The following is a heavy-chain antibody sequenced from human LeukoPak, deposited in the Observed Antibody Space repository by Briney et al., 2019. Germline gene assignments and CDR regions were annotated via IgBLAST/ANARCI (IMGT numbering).Heavy chain of an antibody. V-gene: IGHV3-9*01. CDR1: GFTFDDYA. CDR2: ISWNSGSI. D-gene: IGHD3-3*01. CDR3: AKEYYDFWSGDKTSRWFDP. Sequence: GGSLRLSCAASGFTFDDYAMHWVRQAPGKGLEWVSGISWNSGSIGYADSVKGRFTISRDNAKNSLYLQVNSLRAEDTALYYCAKEYYDFWSGDKTSRWFDPWGQGTLVTVSS. J-gene: IGHJ5*02.